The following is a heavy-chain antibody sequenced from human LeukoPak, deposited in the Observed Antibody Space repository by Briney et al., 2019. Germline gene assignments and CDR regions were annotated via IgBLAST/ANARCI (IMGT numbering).Heavy chain of an antibody. D-gene: IGHD3-3*01. CDR3: TSRTIFGVVIVDY. J-gene: IGHJ4*02. CDR2: IKSKTDGGTT. V-gene: IGHV3-15*01. Sequence: GGSLRLSCAASGFTFSNAWMSWVRQAPGKGLEWVGRIKSKTDGGTTDYAAPVKGRFTISRDDSKNTLYLQMNSLKTEGTAVYYCTSRTIFGVVIVDYWGQGTLVTVSS. CDR1: GFTFSNAW.